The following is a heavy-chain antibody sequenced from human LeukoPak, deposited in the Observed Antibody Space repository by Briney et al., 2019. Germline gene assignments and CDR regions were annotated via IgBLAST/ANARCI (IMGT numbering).Heavy chain of an antibody. Sequence: PSETLSLTCAVSGSSITSDYFWGWIRQPPGKGLEWIATIYYSWGMYFNPSLKSRVTVSLDASKNQFSLKMTSLTAADTAIYDCARNVTAGFFDYWGQGIMVTVSS. J-gene: IGHJ4*02. D-gene: IGHD6-19*01. CDR3: ARNVTAGFFDY. CDR2: IYYSWGM. CDR1: GSSITSDYF. V-gene: IGHV4-38-2*01.